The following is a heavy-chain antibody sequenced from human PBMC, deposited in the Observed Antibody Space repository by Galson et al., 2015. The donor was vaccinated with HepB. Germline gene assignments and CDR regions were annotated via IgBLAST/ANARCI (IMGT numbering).Heavy chain of an antibody. Sequence: SLRLSCAASGFTFSSYAMSWVRQAPGKGLVWVSAINGSGTSTYYADSVKGRFTISRDNSKNTLYLQMNSLRADDTAVYYCARASSYYYVGSGSYITEYFQHWGQGTLVTVSS. D-gene: IGHD3-22*01. CDR2: INGSGTST. CDR3: ARASSYYYVGSGSYITEYFQH. V-gene: IGHV3-23*01. J-gene: IGHJ1*01. CDR1: GFTFSSYA.